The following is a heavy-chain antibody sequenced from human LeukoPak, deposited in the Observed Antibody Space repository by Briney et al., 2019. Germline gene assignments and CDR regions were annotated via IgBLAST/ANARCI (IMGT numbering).Heavy chain of an antibody. CDR3: ARQYDFWSGYGRGAFDI. Sequence: SETLSLTCTVSGGSLSSYYWSWIRQPPGKGLEWIGSIYTSGSTDYNPSLKSRVTISVDTSKNQFSLKLSSVTAADTAVYYCARQYDFWSGYGRGAFDIWGQGTMVTVSS. D-gene: IGHD3-3*01. CDR1: GGSLSSYY. V-gene: IGHV4-4*09. CDR2: IYTSGST. J-gene: IGHJ3*02.